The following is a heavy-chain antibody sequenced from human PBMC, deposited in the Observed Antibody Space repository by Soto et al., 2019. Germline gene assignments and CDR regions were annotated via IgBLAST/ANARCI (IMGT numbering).Heavy chain of an antibody. CDR2: ISGSGGST. J-gene: IGHJ4*02. V-gene: IGHV3-23*01. CDR3: AKVPSYYYDSSGYPLSFDY. CDR1: GFTFSSYA. D-gene: IGHD3-22*01. Sequence: PGGSLRLSCAASGFTFSSYAMSWVRQAPGKGLEWVSAISGSGGSTYYADSVKGRFTISRDSSKNTLYLQMNSLRAEDTAVYYCAKVPSYYYDSSGYPLSFDYWGQGTLVTVSS.